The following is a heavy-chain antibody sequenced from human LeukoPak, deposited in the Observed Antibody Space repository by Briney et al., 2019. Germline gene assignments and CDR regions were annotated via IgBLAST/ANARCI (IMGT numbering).Heavy chain of an antibody. J-gene: IGHJ4*02. CDR2: MSGSGGST. CDR1: GFTFSSYA. V-gene: IGHV3-23*01. CDR3: AKDYTVTGFYFDY. D-gene: IGHD4-17*01. Sequence: PGGSLRLSCAASGFTFSSYAMSEVRQALRKGLAWVSAMSGSGGSTYYADSAKGRFTISRDNSKNTLYLQMNSLRAEDTAVYYCAKDYTVTGFYFDYWGQGTLVTVSS.